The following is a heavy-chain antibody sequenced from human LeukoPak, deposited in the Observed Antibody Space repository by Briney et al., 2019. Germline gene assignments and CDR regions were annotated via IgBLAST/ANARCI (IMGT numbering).Heavy chain of an antibody. CDR2: ISYDGSNK. J-gene: IGHJ4*02. Sequence: GRSLRLSCAASGFTFSSYGMHWVRQAPGNGLEWVAVISYDGSNKYYADSVKGRFTISRDNSKNTLYLQMNSLRAEDTAVYYCAKDEGVFDYWGQGTLVTVSS. CDR3: AKDEGVFDY. CDR1: GFTFSSYG. V-gene: IGHV3-30*18. D-gene: IGHD3-10*01.